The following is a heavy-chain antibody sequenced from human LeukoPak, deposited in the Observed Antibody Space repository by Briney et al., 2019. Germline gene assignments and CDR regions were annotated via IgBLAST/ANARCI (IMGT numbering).Heavy chain of an antibody. Sequence: SETLSLTCAVYGGSFSGYYWSWIRQPPGKGLEWIGEINHSGSTNYNPSLKSRVTISVDTSKNQFSLKLSSVTAADTTVYYCARYFGVVITNYNWFDPWGQGTLVTVSS. CDR1: GGSFSGYY. V-gene: IGHV4-34*01. CDR2: INHSGST. J-gene: IGHJ5*02. D-gene: IGHD3-3*01. CDR3: ARYFGVVITNYNWFDP.